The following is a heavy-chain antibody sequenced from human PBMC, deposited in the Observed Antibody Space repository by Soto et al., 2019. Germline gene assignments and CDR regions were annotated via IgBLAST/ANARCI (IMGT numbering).Heavy chain of an antibody. CDR2: MNPNSGNT. CDR3: ARAIGGNDAFDI. Sequence: SVKVSCKASGYTFPSYDINWVRQATGQGLEWMGWMNPNSGNTGYAQKFQGRVTMTRNTSISTAYMELSSLRSEDTAVYYCARAIGGNDAFDIWGQGTMVTVSS. J-gene: IGHJ3*02. CDR1: GYTFPSYD. D-gene: IGHD1-26*01. V-gene: IGHV1-8*01.